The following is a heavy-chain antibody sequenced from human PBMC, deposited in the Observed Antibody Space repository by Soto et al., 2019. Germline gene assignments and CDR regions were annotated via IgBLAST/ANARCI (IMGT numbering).Heavy chain of an antibody. V-gene: IGHV1-8*01. D-gene: IGHD6-6*01. Sequence: ASVKVSCKASGYTFTSDDINWGRQATGQGLEWMGWMNPNSGNTGYAQKFQGRVTMTRNTSISTAYMELSSLRSEDTAVYYCARGRRVAARPKNWFDPWGQGTLVTSPQ. CDR2: MNPNSGNT. J-gene: IGHJ5*02. CDR3: ARGRRVAARPKNWFDP. CDR1: GYTFTSDD.